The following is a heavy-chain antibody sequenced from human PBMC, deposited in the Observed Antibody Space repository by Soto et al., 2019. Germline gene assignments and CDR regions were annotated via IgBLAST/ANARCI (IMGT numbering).Heavy chain of an antibody. CDR2: MSFSGTT. D-gene: IGHD1-1*01. J-gene: IGHJ4*02. V-gene: IGHV4-59*01. Sequence: SETLSLTCSVSGASIRSYSWSWIRQSPGKGLEWIGYMSFSGTTNYSPSLKSRVTISEDTSENELSLTLSSVTAADTAVYYCAREDGIPTSTSFDYWGQGSLVTVSS. CDR3: AREDGIPTSTSFDY. CDR1: GASIRSYS.